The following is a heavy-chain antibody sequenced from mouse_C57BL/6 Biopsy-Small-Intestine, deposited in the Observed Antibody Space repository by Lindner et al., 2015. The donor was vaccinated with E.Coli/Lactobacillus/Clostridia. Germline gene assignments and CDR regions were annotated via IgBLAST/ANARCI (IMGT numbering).Heavy chain of an antibody. CDR3: ARRKLLRRFYYAMGY. Sequence: VQLQESGPELVKPGASVKISCKASGYSFTGYYMHWVKQSSEKSLEWIGEINPSTGGTSYNQKFKGKATLTVDKSSSTAYMQLKSLTSEDSAVYYCARRKLLRRFYYAMGYWGQGTSVTVSS. D-gene: IGHD1-1*01. CDR1: GYSFTGYY. J-gene: IGHJ4*01. V-gene: IGHV1-43*01. CDR2: INPSTGGT.